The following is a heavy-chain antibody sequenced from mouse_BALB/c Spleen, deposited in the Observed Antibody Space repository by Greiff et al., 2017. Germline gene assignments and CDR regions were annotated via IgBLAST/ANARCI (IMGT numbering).Heavy chain of an antibody. Sequence: EVKLMESGGGLVQPGGSRKLSCAASGFTFSSFGMHWVRQAPEKGLEWVAYISSGSSTIYYADTVKGRFTISRDNPKNTLFLQMTSLRSEDTAMYYCARLVYEDYAMDYWGQGTSVTVSA. CDR1: GFTFSSFG. CDR2: ISSGSSTI. CDR3: ARLVYEDYAMDY. J-gene: IGHJ4*01. D-gene: IGHD1-1*01. V-gene: IGHV5-17*02.